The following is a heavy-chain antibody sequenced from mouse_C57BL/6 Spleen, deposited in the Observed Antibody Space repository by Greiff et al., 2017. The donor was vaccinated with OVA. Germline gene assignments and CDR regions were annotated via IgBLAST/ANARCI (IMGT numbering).Heavy chain of an antibody. J-gene: IGHJ4*01. Sequence: QVHVKQSGAELVKPGASVKISCKASGYAFSSYWMNWVKQRPGKGLEWIGQIYPGDGDTNYNGKFKGKATLTADKSSSTAYMQLSSLTSEDSAVYFCARYDYEYYYAMDYWGQGTSVTVSS. CDR1: GYAFSSYW. CDR2: IYPGDGDT. V-gene: IGHV1-80*01. CDR3: ARYDYEYYYAMDY. D-gene: IGHD2-4*01.